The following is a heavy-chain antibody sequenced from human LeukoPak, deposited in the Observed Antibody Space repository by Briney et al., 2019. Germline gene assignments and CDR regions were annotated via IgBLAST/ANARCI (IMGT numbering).Heavy chain of an antibody. Sequence: SETLSLTCAVSGDSVTSGGYFWTWIRQLPGKGLEWIGSIPNSGTTSYNPSLKSRVSISLDTSTNHFSLRLGSVTAADTAVYYCARDVVVTSSPDAFDIWGQGTMVIVSS. CDR3: ARDVVVTSSPDAFDI. J-gene: IGHJ3*02. V-gene: IGHV4-31*11. D-gene: IGHD2-21*02. CDR2: IPNSGTT. CDR1: GDSVTSGGYF.